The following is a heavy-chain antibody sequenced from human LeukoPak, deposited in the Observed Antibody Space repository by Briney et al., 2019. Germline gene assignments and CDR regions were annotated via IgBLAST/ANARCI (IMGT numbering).Heavy chain of an antibody. CDR2: INPNSGGT. CDR1: GYTFTGYY. CDR3: ASTHTFYGSAFHDAFDI. D-gene: IGHD3-10*01. Sequence: ASVKVSCKASGYTFTGYYMHWVRQAPGQGLEWMGWINPNSGGTNYAQKFQGWVTMTRDTSISTAYMELSRLRSDDTAVYYCASTHTFYGSAFHDAFDIWGQGTMVTVSS. V-gene: IGHV1-2*04. J-gene: IGHJ3*02.